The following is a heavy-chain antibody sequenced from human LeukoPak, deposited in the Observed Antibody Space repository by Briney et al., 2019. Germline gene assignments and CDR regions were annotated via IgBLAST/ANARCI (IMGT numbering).Heavy chain of an antibody. Sequence: GGSLRLSCAASGFTFSSYAMSWVRQAPGKGLEWVSAISGSGGSTYYADSVKGRFAISRDNSKNTLYLQMNSLRAEDTAVYYCAKHTAMGVLYMDVWGKGTTVTVSS. J-gene: IGHJ6*03. CDR3: AKHTAMGVLYMDV. V-gene: IGHV3-23*01. CDR1: GFTFSSYA. D-gene: IGHD5-18*01. CDR2: ISGSGGST.